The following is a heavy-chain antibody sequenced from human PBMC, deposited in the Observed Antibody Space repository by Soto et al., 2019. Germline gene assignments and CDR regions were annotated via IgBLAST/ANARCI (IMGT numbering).Heavy chain of an antibody. CDR2: IKSKTDGGTT. CDR3: TTLTGLRFGGNYYGMDV. V-gene: IGHV3-15*07. CDR1: GFTFSNAW. J-gene: IGHJ6*02. Sequence: GGSLRLSCAASGFTFSNAWMNWVRQAPGKGLEWVGRIKSKTDGGTTDYAAPVKGRFTISRDDSKNTLYLQMNSLKTEDTAVYYCTTLTGLRFGGNYYGMDVWGQGTTVTVSS. D-gene: IGHD3-9*01.